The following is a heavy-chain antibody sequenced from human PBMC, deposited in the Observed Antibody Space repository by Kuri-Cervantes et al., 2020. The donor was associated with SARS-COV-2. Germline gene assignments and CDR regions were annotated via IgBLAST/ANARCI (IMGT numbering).Heavy chain of an antibody. Sequence: GGSLRLSCAASGFTVSSNYMSWVRQAPGKGLEWVSVIYSGGSTYYADSVKGRSTISRDNSKNTLYLQMNSLRAEDTAVYYCARDLVVGATPFDYWGQGTLVTVSS. CDR3: ARDLVVGATPFDY. J-gene: IGHJ4*02. D-gene: IGHD1-26*01. V-gene: IGHV3-66*02. CDR2: IYSGGST. CDR1: GFTVSSNY.